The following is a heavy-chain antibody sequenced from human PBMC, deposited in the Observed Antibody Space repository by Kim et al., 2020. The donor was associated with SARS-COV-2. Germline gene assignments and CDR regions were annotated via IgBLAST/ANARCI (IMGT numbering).Heavy chain of an antibody. Sequence: SETLSLTCTVSGGSISSSSYYWGWIRQPPGKGLEWIGSIYYSGSTYYNPSLKSRVTISVDTSKNQFSLKLSSVTAADTAVYYCARRGIDYGDLDYWGQGTLVTVSS. CDR2: IYYSGST. V-gene: IGHV4-39*01. J-gene: IGHJ4*02. CDR3: ARRGIDYGDLDY. D-gene: IGHD4-17*01. CDR1: GGSISSSSYY.